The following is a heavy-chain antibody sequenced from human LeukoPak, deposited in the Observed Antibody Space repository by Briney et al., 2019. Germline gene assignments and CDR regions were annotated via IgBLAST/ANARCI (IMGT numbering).Heavy chain of an antibody. Sequence: GGSLRLSCVASGLTFSTAWMTWVRQAPGKGLEWVSYISSSGSTIYYADSVKGRFTISRDNAKNSLYLQMNSLRAEDTAVYYCARILSMNSYWGQGTLVTVSS. CDR1: GLTFSTAW. V-gene: IGHV3-48*04. CDR2: ISSSGSTI. D-gene: IGHD2/OR15-2a*01. CDR3: ARILSMNSY. J-gene: IGHJ4*02.